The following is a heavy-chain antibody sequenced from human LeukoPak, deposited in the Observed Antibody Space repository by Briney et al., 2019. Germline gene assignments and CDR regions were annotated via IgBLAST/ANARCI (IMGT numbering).Heavy chain of an antibody. Sequence: GEPLKISCKGSGYIFTSYWIGWVRQLPGKGLEWMGIIYPGDSDTRYSPSFQGQVTISADKSISTAYLQWSSLKASDTAMYYCARSGDYEAEAFDYWGQGTLVTVSS. CDR2: IYPGDSDT. D-gene: IGHD4-17*01. V-gene: IGHV5-51*01. CDR1: GYIFTSYW. CDR3: ARSGDYEAEAFDY. J-gene: IGHJ4*01.